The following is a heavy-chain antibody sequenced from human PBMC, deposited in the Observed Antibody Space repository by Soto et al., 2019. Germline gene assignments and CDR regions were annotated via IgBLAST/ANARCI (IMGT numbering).Heavy chain of an antibody. CDR1: GGSFSGYY. V-gene: IGHV4-34*01. CDR3: ARGGGCSSTSCYGYYYYYYGMDV. Sequence: PSETLSLTCAVYGGSFSGYYWSWIRQPPGKGLEWIGEINHSGSTNYNPSLKSRVTISVDMSKNQFSLKLSSVTAADTAVYYCARGGGCSSTSCYGYYYYYYGMDVWGQGTTVTVSS. J-gene: IGHJ6*02. D-gene: IGHD2-2*01. CDR2: INHSGST.